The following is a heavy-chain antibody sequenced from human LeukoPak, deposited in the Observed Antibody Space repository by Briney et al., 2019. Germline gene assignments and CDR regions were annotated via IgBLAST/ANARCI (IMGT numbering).Heavy chain of an antibody. V-gene: IGHV3-23*01. Sequence: PGGSLRLSCAASGFTFSSYAMSWVRQAPGKGLEWVSAISGSGGSTYYADSVKGRFTISRDNSKNTLYLQMNCLRAEDTAVYYCASGSGGYSYDMSPYYYDSSGYYPFDYWGQGTLVTVSS. CDR3: ASGSGGYSYDMSPYYYDSSGYYPFDY. D-gene: IGHD3-22*01. CDR1: GFTFSSYA. CDR2: ISGSGGST. J-gene: IGHJ4*02.